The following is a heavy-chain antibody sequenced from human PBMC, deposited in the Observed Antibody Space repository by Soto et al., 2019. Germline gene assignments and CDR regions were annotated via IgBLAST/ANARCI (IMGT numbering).Heavy chain of an antibody. Sequence: GWSPRLSCASSEFTFDKYYMTWVRQAPGKGPEWVANIKPDGSEQYYVDSVKGRFTISGDNANNSLYLQMNSLRAEDTAVYFCARGNWNYYYGFDVWGQGTTVTVSS. J-gene: IGHJ6*02. CDR2: IKPDGSEQ. CDR1: EFTFDKYY. CDR3: ARGNWNYYYGFDV. V-gene: IGHV3-7*01. D-gene: IGHD1-20*01.